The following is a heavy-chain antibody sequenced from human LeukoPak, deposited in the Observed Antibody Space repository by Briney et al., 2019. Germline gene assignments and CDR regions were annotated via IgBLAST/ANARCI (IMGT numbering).Heavy chain of an antibody. CDR1: GGSISSGGYY. V-gene: IGHV4-30-2*01. CDR2: IYHSGST. D-gene: IGHD1-1*01. Sequence: SETLSLTCTVSGGSISSGGYYWSWIRQPPGKGLEWIGYIYHSGSTYYNPSLKSRVTISVDRSKNQFSLKLSSVTAADTAVYYCALTTTGTTGGYYFDYWGQGTLVTVSS. J-gene: IGHJ4*02. CDR3: ALTTTGTTGGYYFDY.